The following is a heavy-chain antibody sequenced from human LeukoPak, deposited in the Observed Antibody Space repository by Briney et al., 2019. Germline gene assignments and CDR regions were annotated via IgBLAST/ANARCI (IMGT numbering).Heavy chain of an antibody. CDR3: AHEGKTVNHAFDV. D-gene: IGHD4-17*01. V-gene: IGHV2-5*02. CDR2: IYWDDDK. J-gene: IGHJ3*01. Sequence: SGPTPLHPPPTLTLTFTFSGFSLSTSGVGVGWIRQPPGKAPEWLALIYWDDDKRYNPSMKSRLTITKDTSKTQAVLTMTITDPVDTATYYCAHEGKTVNHAFDVWGQGTMVTVSS. CDR1: GFSLSTSGVG.